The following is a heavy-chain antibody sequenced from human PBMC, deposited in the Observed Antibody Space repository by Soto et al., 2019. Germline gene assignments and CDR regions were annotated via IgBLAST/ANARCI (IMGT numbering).Heavy chain of an antibody. CDR3: AIGGLVFDY. CDR2: IYYSGST. CDR1: GGSISSYY. V-gene: IGHV4-59*08. J-gene: IGHJ4*02. Sequence: KTSETLSLTCTVSGGSISSYYWSWIRQPPGKGLEWIGYIYYSGSTNYNPSLKSRVTISVDTSKNQFSLKLSSVTAADTAVYYCAIGGLVFDYWGQGTLVTAPQ.